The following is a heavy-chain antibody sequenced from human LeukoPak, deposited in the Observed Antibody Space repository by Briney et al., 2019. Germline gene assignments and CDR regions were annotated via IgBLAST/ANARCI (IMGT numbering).Heavy chain of an antibody. V-gene: IGHV3-48*04. D-gene: IGHD5-12*01. Sequence: GGSLRLSCAASGFTFSNYAMHWVRQAPGKGLEWVSYISSSGSTIYYADSVKGRFTISRDNAKNSLYLQMNSLRAEDTAVYYCAREDASGYDSPVNYWGQGTLVTVSS. CDR2: ISSSGSTI. CDR1: GFTFSNYA. J-gene: IGHJ4*02. CDR3: AREDASGYDSPVNY.